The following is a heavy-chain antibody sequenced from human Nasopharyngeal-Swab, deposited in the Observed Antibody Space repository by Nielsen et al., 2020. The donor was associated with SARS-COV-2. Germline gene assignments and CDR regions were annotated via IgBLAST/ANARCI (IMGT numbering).Heavy chain of an antibody. CDR2: IYYSGST. V-gene: IGHV4-31*02. D-gene: IGHD6-13*01. CDR3: ARAARYSSTWSLPYDAFDI. Sequence: RQAPGKGLEWLGYIYYSGSTYYNPSLKSRLTISVDTSKNQFSLKLSSVTAADTAVYYCARAARYSSTWSLPYDAFDIWGQGTMVTVSS. J-gene: IGHJ3*02.